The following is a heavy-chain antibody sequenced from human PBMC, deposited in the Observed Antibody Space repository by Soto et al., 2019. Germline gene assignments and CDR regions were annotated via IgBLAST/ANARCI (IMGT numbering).Heavy chain of an antibody. V-gene: IGHV3-33*01. Sequence: GGSLRLSCAASGFTFSSYGMHWVRQAPGKGLEWVAVIWYDGSNKYYADSVKGRFTISRDNSKNTLYLQMNSLRAEDTAVYYCARDFPHYDFWSGYIDWGYYYYYGMDVWGQGTTVTVSS. CDR2: IWYDGSNK. D-gene: IGHD3-3*01. CDR3: ARDFPHYDFWSGYIDWGYYYYYGMDV. J-gene: IGHJ6*02. CDR1: GFTFSSYG.